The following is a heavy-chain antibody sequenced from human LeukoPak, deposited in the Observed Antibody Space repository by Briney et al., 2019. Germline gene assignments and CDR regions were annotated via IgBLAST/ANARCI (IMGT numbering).Heavy chain of an antibody. J-gene: IGHJ3*02. Sequence: PSETLSLTCAVYGGSFSGYYWSWIRQPPGKGLEWIGEINHSGSTNYNPPLKSRVTISVDTSKNQFSLKLSSVTAADTAVYYCARPITMIPKDAFDIWGQGTMVTVSS. CDR3: ARPITMIPKDAFDI. CDR2: INHSGST. V-gene: IGHV4-34*01. CDR1: GGSFSGYY. D-gene: IGHD3-22*01.